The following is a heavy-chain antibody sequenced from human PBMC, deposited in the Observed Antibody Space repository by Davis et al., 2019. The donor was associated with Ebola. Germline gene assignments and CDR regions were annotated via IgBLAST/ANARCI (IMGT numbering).Heavy chain of an antibody. D-gene: IGHD3-10*01. V-gene: IGHV4-39*01. CDR3: ARHSLTYYYGSGSYTDWFDP. CDR2: IYYSGST. J-gene: IGHJ5*02. CDR1: GGSFSGYY. Sequence: SETLSLTCAVYGGSFSGYYWGWIRQPPGKGLEWIGSIYYSGSTYYNPSLKSRVTISVDTSKNQFSLKLSSVTAADTAVYYCARHSLTYYYGSGSYTDWFDPWGQGTLVTVSS.